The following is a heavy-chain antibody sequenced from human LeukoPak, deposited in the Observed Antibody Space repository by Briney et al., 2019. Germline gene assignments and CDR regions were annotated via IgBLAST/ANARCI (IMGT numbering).Heavy chain of an antibody. Sequence: GGSLRLSCAASGFTLTDYSMTWIRQAPGKGLEWVSSISTVSTYTFYSDSVKGRFTISRDNRKNTLYLQMSSLSAEDTAVYHCARDGSGFYYYYYMDVWGRGTAVTVSS. CDR1: GFTLTDYS. J-gene: IGHJ6*03. CDR3: ARDGSGFYYYYYMDV. V-gene: IGHV3-21*01. D-gene: IGHD6-25*01. CDR2: ISTVSTYT.